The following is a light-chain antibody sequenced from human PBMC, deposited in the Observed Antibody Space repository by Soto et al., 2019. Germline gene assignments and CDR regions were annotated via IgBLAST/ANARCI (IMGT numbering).Light chain of an antibody. Sequence: IMLTQSPGTLSLNQGERATLSCVASQSVTSNYLASYQQKPGQAPRLLIFGASIRVTGIPDRFIGSGSGTDFTLTIIRLEPEDFAVYYCQHYVTSLTTFGQGTKVDI. CDR3: QHYVTSLTT. V-gene: IGKV3-20*01. CDR2: GAS. CDR1: QSVTSNY. J-gene: IGKJ1*01.